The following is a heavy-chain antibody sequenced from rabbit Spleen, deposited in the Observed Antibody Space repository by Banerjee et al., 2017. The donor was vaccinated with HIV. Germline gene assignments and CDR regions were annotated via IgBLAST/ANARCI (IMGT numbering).Heavy chain of an antibody. V-gene: IGHV1S47*01. CDR1: GFDFSNYG. Sequence: QEQLVESGGGLVQPGGSLKLSCKASGFDFSNYGVSWVRQAPGKGLEWIGYIEPIFGNTYYANWVNGRFTISSHNAQNTLYLQLSSLTAADTATYFCVRDPAYNYDDYDDIFFSPYFNLWGPGTLVTVS. CDR2: IEPIFGNT. CDR3: VRDPAYNYDDYDDIFFSPYFNL. J-gene: IGHJ4*01. D-gene: IGHD2-1*01.